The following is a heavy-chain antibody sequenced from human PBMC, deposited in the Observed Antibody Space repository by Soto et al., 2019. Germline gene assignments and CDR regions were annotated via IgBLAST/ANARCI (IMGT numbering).Heavy chain of an antibody. CDR2: ISGSGGSP. D-gene: IGHD3-10*01. CDR3: AISYGSGSWNYYYYGMDV. V-gene: IGHV3-23*01. Sequence: GGSLRLSCSASGFTFSSYTMTWVRQAPGKGLEWVSSISGSGGSPYYADSVKGRFTISRDNSRNTLFLQMNSLRAEDTAVYYCAISYGSGSWNYYYYGMDVWGQGTTVTVSS. J-gene: IGHJ6*02. CDR1: GFTFSSYT.